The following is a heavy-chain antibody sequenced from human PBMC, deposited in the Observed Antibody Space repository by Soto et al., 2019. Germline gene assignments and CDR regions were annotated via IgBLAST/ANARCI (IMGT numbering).Heavy chain of an antibody. D-gene: IGHD3-10*01. CDR1: GGSISSYY. CDR3: ERQGFGPLHGLVDV. Sequence: QVQLQESGPGLVKPSETLSLSCTVSGGSISSYYWSWFRQSPGKRMEWIGYVHHSWGSSYNPSLQSRVAISLDTSKSQFSLKVTSVPATDTAVYYCERQGFGPLHGLVDVWGQGTTVTVSS. CDR2: VHHSWGS. V-gene: IGHV4-59*08. J-gene: IGHJ6*02.